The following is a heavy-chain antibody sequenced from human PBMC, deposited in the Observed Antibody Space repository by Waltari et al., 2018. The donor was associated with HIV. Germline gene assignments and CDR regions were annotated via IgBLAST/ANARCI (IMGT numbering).Heavy chain of an antibody. J-gene: IGHJ6*02. V-gene: IGHV3-23*01. D-gene: IGHD1-1*01. Sequence: EVQLSESGGGLVQPGGSLRLSCAASGFTFSSYAMTWVRQAPGKGLEWVSGISGSGGSAFSADSVKGRFTISWDNSKNTLYLQMNSLRAEDTAVYYCAKDRNGNFDHYYYYGMDVWGQGTTVTVSS. CDR1: GFTFSSYA. CDR2: ISGSGGSA. CDR3: AKDRNGNFDHYYYYGMDV.